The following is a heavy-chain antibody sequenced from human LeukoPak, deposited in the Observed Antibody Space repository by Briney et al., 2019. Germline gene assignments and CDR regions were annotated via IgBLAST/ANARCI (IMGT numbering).Heavy chain of an antibody. D-gene: IGHD3-22*01. CDR2: INPSGGST. J-gene: IGHJ4*02. CDR3: ARGHSLYYENSAYYYFDY. V-gene: IGHV1-46*01. CDR1: GYTFTSYY. Sequence: GASVKVSCKASGYTFTSYYMHWVRQAPGQGLEWMGIINPSGGSTSYAQKFQGRVTMTRDTSTSTVYMELSSLRSEETAVYYCARGHSLYYENSAYYYFDYWGQGTVVTVSS.